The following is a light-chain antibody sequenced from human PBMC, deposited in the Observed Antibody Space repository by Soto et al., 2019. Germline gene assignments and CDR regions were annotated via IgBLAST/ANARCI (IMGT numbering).Light chain of an antibody. J-gene: IGLJ2*01. CDR2: DVS. CDR1: SSDVGGYNF. V-gene: IGLV2-14*01. Sequence: QSALTQPASVSGSPGQSITISCTGSSSDVGGYNFVSWYQQYPGKAPKLMVHDVSSRPSGISDRFSGSKSGNTASLTISGLQAEDEADYYCSSYTSTTTFVVFGGGTKLTV. CDR3: SSYTSTTTFVV.